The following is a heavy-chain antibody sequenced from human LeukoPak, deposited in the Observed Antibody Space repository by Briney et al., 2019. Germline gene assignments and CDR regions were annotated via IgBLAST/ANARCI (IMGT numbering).Heavy chain of an antibody. CDR3: ARSQWFGESDYFDY. V-gene: IGHV4-59*01. CDR1: GGSISSYY. Sequence: SETLSLTCTVSGGSISSYYWSWIRQPPWKGLEWIGYIYYSGSTNYNPSLKSRVTISVDTSKSQFSLKLSSVTAADTAVYYCARSQWFGESDYFDYWGQGTLVTVSS. CDR2: IYYSGST. D-gene: IGHD3-10*01. J-gene: IGHJ4*02.